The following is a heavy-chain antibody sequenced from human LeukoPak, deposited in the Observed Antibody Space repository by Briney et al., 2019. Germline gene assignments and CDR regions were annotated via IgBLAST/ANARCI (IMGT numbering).Heavy chain of an antibody. CDR3: AKDEAVAAAGFDY. CDR1: GFTFSSYG. J-gene: IGHJ4*02. D-gene: IGHD6-13*01. V-gene: IGHV3-30*02. Sequence: GGSLRLSCAASGFTFSSYGMHWVRQAPGKGLEWVAFIRYDGGNKYYADSVKGRFTISRDNSKNTLYLQMNSLRAEDTAVYYCAKDEAVAAAGFDYWGQGTLVTVSS. CDR2: IRYDGGNK.